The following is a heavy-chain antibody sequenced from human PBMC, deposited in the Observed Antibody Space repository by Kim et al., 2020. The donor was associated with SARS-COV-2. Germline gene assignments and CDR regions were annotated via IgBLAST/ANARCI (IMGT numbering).Heavy chain of an antibody. V-gene: IGHV3-53*04. CDR2: IYSGGST. CDR1: GFTVSSNY. D-gene: IGHD5-18*01. Sequence: GGSLRLSCAASGFTVSSNYMSWVRQAPGKGLEWVSVIYSGGSTYYADSVKGRFTISRHNSKNTLYLQMNSLRAEDTAVYYCARVLEGDTAMYYYGMDVWGQGTTVTVSS. CDR3: ARVLEGDTAMYYYGMDV. J-gene: IGHJ6*02.